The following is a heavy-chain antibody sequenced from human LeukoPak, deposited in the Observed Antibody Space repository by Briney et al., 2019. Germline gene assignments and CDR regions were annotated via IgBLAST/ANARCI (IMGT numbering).Heavy chain of an antibody. CDR2: IRSKAYGGTT. Sequence: PRRSLRLSCTASGFTFGDYAMSWFRQAPGKGLEWVGFIRSKAYGGTTEYAASVKGRFTISRDDSKSIAYLQMNSLKTEDTAVYYCTTQRRRGGTTSSWYFDLWGRGTLFTVSS. CDR1: GFTFGDYA. D-gene: IGHD1-26*01. V-gene: IGHV3-49*03. J-gene: IGHJ2*01. CDR3: TTQRRRGGTTSSWYFDL.